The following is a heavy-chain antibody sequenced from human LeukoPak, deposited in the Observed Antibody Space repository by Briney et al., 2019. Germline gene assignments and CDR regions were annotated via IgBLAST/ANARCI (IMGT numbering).Heavy chain of an antibody. CDR1: GFTFIGYA. CDR2: ISGSGGTT. D-gene: IGHD6-19*01. Sequence: GGSLRLSCAASGFTFIGYAMTWVRQAPGKGLEWVSVISGSGGTTYFADSVKGRFTISRDNSKNTLYLQMNSLRAEGTAVYYCAKDLYSSGSRYYYYGMDVWGQGTTVTVSS. V-gene: IGHV3-23*01. J-gene: IGHJ6*02. CDR3: AKDLYSSGSRYYYYGMDV.